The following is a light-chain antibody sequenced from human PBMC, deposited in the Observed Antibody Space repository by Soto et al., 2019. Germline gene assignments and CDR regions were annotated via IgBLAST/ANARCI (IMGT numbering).Light chain of an antibody. V-gene: IGKV3-20*01. CDR1: QSVRSTY. CDR3: QQYGNSPAT. CDR2: AAS. Sequence: EIVLTQSPDTLSLSPGERATLSCRASQSVRSTYLAWYQQIPGLAPRLLIYAASSRATGIPDRFSGSGSGTDFTLTISRLEPEDFAMYYCQQYGNSPATFGQGTKVEIK. J-gene: IGKJ1*01.